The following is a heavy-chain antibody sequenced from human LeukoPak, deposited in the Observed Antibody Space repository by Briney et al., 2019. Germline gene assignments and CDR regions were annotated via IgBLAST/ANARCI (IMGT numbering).Heavy chain of an antibody. CDR3: AKDRGVVVVAATHFDY. CDR2: IRGSGGST. V-gene: IGHV3-23*01. CDR1: GFSVTNNY. D-gene: IGHD2-15*01. J-gene: IGHJ4*02. Sequence: GGSLRLSCAVSGFSVTNNYMSWVRQAPGKGLEWVSTIRGSGGSTYYADSVKGRFTISRDNSKNTLYLQMNSLRAEDTAVYYCAKDRGVVVVAATHFDYWGQGTLVTVSS.